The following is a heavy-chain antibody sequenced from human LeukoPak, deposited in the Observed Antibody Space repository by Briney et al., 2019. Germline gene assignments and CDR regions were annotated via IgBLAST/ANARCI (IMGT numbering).Heavy chain of an antibody. CDR1: GFAFSSYA. Sequence: GGSLRLSCAASGFAFSSYAMSWVRQAPGKGLEWVSAISGSGGSTYYADSVKGRFTISRDNSKNTLYLQMNSLRAEDTAVYYCAKDQLRIKNYFDYWGQGTLVTVSS. CDR3: AKDQLRIKNYFDY. D-gene: IGHD2-21*01. CDR2: ISGSGGST. V-gene: IGHV3-23*01. J-gene: IGHJ4*02.